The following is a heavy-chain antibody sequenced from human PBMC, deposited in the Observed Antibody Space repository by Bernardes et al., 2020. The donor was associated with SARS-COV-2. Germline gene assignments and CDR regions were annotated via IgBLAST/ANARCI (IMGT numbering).Heavy chain of an antibody. CDR1: GDSISSDY. CDR2: IYTSGST. J-gene: IGHJ3*02. D-gene: IGHD6-19*01. CDR3: ARFAVALDAFDI. V-gene: IGHV4-4*07. Sequence: SETLSLTCTVSGDSISSDYWSWIRQPARKGLEWIGRIYTSGSTNYNPSLKGRVTMSVDTSKNQFSLKLNSVTAADTAVYYCARFAVALDAFDIWGQGTMVTVSS.